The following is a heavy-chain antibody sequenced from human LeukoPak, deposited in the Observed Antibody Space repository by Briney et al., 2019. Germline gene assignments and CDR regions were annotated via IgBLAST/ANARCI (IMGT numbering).Heavy chain of an antibody. CDR1: GFTFSSYG. Sequence: PGGSLRLSCAASGFTFSSYGMSWVRQAPGKGLEWVSAISGSGGSTYYADSVKGRFTISRDNSKNTLYLQMNSLRAEDTAVYYCAKIPYDYIWGSYRYRDDAFDIWGQGKMVTVSS. V-gene: IGHV3-23*01. CDR3: AKIPYDYIWGSYRYRDDAFDI. CDR2: ISGSGGST. D-gene: IGHD3-16*02. J-gene: IGHJ3*02.